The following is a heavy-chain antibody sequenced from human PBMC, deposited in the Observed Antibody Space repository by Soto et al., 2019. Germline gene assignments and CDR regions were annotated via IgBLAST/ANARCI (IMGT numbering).Heavy chain of an antibody. V-gene: IGHV1-18*01. D-gene: IGHD1-26*01. CDR3: ARDPQFSGSLSGGGDAFDI. CDR2: ISPYNGNT. J-gene: IGHJ3*02. CDR1: GYTFTSSA. Sequence: ASVKVSCKASGYTFTSSAISWLRQSPGQGLEWMGWISPYNGNTHFAQKFQGRVTMATDTSTSTAYMELRSLISDDTAVYYCARDPQFSGSLSGGGDAFDIWGQGTMVTVS.